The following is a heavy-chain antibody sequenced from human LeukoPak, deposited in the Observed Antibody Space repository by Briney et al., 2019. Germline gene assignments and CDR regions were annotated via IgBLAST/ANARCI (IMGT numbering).Heavy chain of an antibody. V-gene: IGHV3-53*01. J-gene: IGHJ4*02. CDR1: GFTVSSNY. CDR3: ARRDIVVVVSASDY. CDR2: IYSGDST. D-gene: IGHD2-15*01. Sequence: SGGSLRLSCAASGFTVSSNYMSWVRQAPGKGLEWVSVIYSGDSTYYADSVEGRFTMSRDNSKNTVYLQMNSLRVDDTAVYYCARRDIVVVVSASDYWGQGTLVTVSS.